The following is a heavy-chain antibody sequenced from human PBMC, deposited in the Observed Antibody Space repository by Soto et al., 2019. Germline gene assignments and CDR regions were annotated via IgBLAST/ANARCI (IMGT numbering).Heavy chain of an antibody. Sequence: KPSETLSLTCAVYGGSFIGYYWTWIRQPPGKGLEWIGEINHSGTINLNPSLKSRLTISLDTSKKHFSLKLSSVTDAATAAYYCARADRTLVTSYSLDFWGQGTTVTVSS. CDR3: ARADRTLVTSYSLDF. D-gene: IGHD2-21*02. CDR1: GGSFIGYY. J-gene: IGHJ6*02. CDR2: INHSGTI. V-gene: IGHV4-34*01.